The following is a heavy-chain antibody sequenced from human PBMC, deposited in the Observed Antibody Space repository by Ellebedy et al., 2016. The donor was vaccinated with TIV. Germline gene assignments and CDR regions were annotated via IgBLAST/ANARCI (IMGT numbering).Heavy chain of an antibody. CDR2: ISSSGSTI. CDR1: GFTFSSYE. CDR3: ATPYGSGNSGAFDI. Sequence: GESLKISCAASGFTFSSYEMNWVRQAPGKGLEWVSYISSSGSTIYYADSVKGRFTISRDNAKNSLYLQMNSLRAEDTAVYYCATPYGSGNSGAFDIWGQGTMVTVSS. V-gene: IGHV3-48*03. D-gene: IGHD3-10*01. J-gene: IGHJ3*02.